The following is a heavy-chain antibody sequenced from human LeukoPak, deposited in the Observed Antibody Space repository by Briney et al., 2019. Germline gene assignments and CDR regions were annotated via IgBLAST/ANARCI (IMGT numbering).Heavy chain of an antibody. CDR1: GFTFSSYG. D-gene: IGHD3-10*01. J-gene: IGHJ4*02. V-gene: IGHV3-30*18. CDR3: AKDSGGDFDY. Sequence: PGRSLRLPCAASGFTFSSYGMHWVRQAPGKGLEWVAVISYDGSNKYYADSVKGRFTISRDNSKNTLYLQMNSLRAEDTAVYYCAKDSGGDFDYWGQGTLVTVSS. CDR2: ISYDGSNK.